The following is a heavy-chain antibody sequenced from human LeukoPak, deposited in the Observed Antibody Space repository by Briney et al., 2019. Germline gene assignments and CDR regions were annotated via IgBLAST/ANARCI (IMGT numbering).Heavy chain of an antibody. J-gene: IGHJ4*02. CDR1: GGTFSSYA. D-gene: IGHD3-22*01. Sequence: RASVKVSCKASGGTFSSYAISWVRQAPGQGLEWMGGIIPIFGTANYAQKLQGRVTITADESTSTAYMELSSLRSEDTAVYYCARDKGYYYDSSGYYHFDYWGQGTLVTVSS. CDR2: IIPIFGTA. V-gene: IGHV1-69*13. CDR3: ARDKGYYYDSSGYYHFDY.